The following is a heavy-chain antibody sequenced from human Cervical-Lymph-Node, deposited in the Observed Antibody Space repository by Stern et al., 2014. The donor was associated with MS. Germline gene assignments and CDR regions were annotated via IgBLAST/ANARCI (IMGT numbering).Heavy chain of an antibody. J-gene: IGHJ4*02. CDR2: ISYDGSNK. Sequence: VQLEESGGGVVQPGRSLRLSCAASVFTFSSYTMHWVRQAPGKGLEWVALISYDGSNKYYADSVKGRFTISRDNSKNTLDLQMNSLRAEDTAVYYCASLPQYWGQGTLVTVSS. V-gene: IGHV3-30*01. CDR1: VFTFSSYT. CDR3: ASLPQY.